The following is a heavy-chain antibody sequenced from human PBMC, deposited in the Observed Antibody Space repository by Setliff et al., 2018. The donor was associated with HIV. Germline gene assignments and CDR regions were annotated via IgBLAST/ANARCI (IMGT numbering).Heavy chain of an antibody. D-gene: IGHD6-6*01. Sequence: PGGSLRLSCAASGFTFDFYAMTWVRQAPGKGLEWVSTIIGSGGITHYADSVKGRFTISRDNSKNTLNLQMNSLRAEDTAVYYCASGYSSSSPRRDYWGQGTLVTGSS. CDR3: ASGYSSSSPRRDY. CDR2: IIGSGGIT. V-gene: IGHV3-23*01. J-gene: IGHJ4*02. CDR1: GFTFDFYA.